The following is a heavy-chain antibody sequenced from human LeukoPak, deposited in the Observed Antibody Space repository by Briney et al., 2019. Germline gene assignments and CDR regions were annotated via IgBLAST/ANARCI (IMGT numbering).Heavy chain of an antibody. CDR3: ATITSHYYYYGMDV. D-gene: IGHD3-10*01. CDR1: GYTFTGYY. CDR2: INPNSGGT. V-gene: IGHV1-2*02. J-gene: IGHJ6*02. Sequence: ASVKVSCKASGYTFTGYYMHWVRQAPGQGLEWMGWINPNSGGTNHAQKFQGRVTMTRDTSISTAYMELSRLRSDDTAVYYCATITSHYYYYGMDVWGQGTTVTVSS.